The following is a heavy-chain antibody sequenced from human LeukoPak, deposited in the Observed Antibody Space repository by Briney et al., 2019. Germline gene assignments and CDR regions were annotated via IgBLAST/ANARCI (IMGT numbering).Heavy chain of an antibody. D-gene: IGHD3-16*02. CDR2: IIPILGIA. V-gene: IGHV1-69*04. Sequence: GASVKVSCKASGGTFSSYAISWVRQAPGQGLEWMGRIIPILGIANYAQKFQGRVTITADKSTSTAYMELSSLRSEDTAVYYCARDRYDYIWGSYRSEDFDYWGQGTLVTVSS. CDR3: ARDRYDYIWGSYRSEDFDY. J-gene: IGHJ4*02. CDR1: GGTFSSYA.